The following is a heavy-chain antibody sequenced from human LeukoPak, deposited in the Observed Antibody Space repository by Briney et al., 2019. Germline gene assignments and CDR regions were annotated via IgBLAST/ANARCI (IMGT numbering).Heavy chain of an antibody. J-gene: IGHJ6*02. CDR1: GGTFSSYA. D-gene: IGHD2-2*01. CDR2: IIPIFGTA. V-gene: IGHV1-69*13. Sequence: ASVKVSCKASGGTFSSYAISWVRQAPGQGLEGMGGIIPIFGTANYAQMFQGRVTITADESTSTAYMELSSLRSEDTAVYYCARGLGRLPAAVYGMDVWGQGTTVTVSS. CDR3: ARGLGRLPAAVYGMDV.